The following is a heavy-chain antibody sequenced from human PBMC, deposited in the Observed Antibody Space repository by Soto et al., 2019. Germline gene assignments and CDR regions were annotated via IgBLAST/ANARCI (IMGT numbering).Heavy chain of an antibody. Sequence: QVQLVQSGAEVKKPGSSVKVSCKASGGTFSSYAISWVRQAPGQGLEWMGGIIPILGTANYVQKFQGRVTITADKSTGTGYMELSTLRSEDTAVYYCAREEGGYYYWFDPSGQGTLVTVST. CDR3: AREEGGYYYWFDP. V-gene: IGHV1-69*06. CDR2: IIPILGTA. CDR1: GGTFSSYA. J-gene: IGHJ5*02. D-gene: IGHD3-22*01.